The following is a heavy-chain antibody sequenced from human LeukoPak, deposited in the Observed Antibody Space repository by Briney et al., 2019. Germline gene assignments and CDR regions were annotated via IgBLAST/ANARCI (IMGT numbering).Heavy chain of an antibody. CDR3: ARVNFSWSSMAFDI. J-gene: IGHJ3*02. Sequence: SGTLSLTCTVSGDSISSDNYYWSWIRQPPGKGLEWIGYIHYSGNTYYNPSLKSRVSISVDTSKNQFSLKVNSVTAADTAMYFCARVNFSWSSMAFDIWGQGTMVTVSS. CDR2: IHYSGNT. D-gene: IGHD6-13*01. V-gene: IGHV4-30-4*01. CDR1: GDSISSDNYY.